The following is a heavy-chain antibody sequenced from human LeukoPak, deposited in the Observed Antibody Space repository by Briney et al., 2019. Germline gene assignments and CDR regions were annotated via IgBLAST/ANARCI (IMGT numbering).Heavy chain of an antibody. D-gene: IGHD3-3*01. V-gene: IGHV3-23*01. Sequence: GGSLRLSCAASGFTFSSYAMSWVRQAPGKGLEWVSAISGSGGSTYYADSVKGRFTISRDNAKNSLYLQMNSLRAEDTAVYYCARAPLESEGDYWGQGTLVTVSS. CDR1: GFTFSSYA. J-gene: IGHJ4*02. CDR2: ISGSGGST. CDR3: ARAPLESEGDY.